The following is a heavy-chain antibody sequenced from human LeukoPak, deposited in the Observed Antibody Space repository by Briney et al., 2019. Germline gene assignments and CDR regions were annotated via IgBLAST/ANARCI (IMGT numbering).Heavy chain of an antibody. J-gene: IGHJ4*02. V-gene: IGHV3-23*01. D-gene: IGHD3-3*01. Sequence: GESLRLXCSASGFTFSNYGMSWVRQAPGKGLEWVSGIHGSSGSTYYADSVKGRSTISRDNSKNTLYLQMNSLRAEDTAVYYCARGYDFWSGYSFDYWGQGTLVTVSS. CDR2: IHGSSGST. CDR1: GFTFSNYG. CDR3: ARGYDFWSGYSFDY.